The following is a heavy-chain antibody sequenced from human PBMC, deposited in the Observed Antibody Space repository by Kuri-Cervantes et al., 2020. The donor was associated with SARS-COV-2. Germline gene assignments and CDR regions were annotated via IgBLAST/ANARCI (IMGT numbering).Heavy chain of an antibody. J-gene: IGHJ6*03. CDR3: ARDHSSRAPGTPPYYMDV. CDR1: GGTFSSYA. Sequence: SVKVSCKASGGTFSSYAISWVRQAPGQGLEWMGRIIPIFSTANYAQKFQGRVTITADESTSTAYMELSSLRSEDTAVYYCARDHSSRAPGTPPYYMDVWGKGTTVTVSS. V-gene: IGHV1-69*13. D-gene: IGHD6-13*01. CDR2: IIPIFSTA.